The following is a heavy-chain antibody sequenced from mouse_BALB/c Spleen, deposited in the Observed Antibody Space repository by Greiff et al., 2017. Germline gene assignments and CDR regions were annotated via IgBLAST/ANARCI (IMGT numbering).Heavy chain of an antibody. V-gene: IGHV5-6*01. J-gene: IGHJ4*01. CDR3: ARQGSAMDY. CDR1: GFTFSSYA. CDR2: ISSGGSYT. Sequence: DVQLVESGGGLVKPGGSLKLSCAASGFTFSSYAMSWVRQTPEKRLEWVATISSGGSYTYYPDSVKGRFTISRDNAKNTLYLQMSSLKSEDTAMYYCARQGSAMDYWGQGTSVTVSS.